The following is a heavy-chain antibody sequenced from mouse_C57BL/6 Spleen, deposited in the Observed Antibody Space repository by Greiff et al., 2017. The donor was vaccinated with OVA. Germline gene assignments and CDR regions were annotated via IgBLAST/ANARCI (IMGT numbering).Heavy chain of an antibody. V-gene: IGHV1-69*01. CDR1: GYTFTSYW. Sequence: QVQLQQPGAELVKPGASVKLSCKASGYTFTSYWMHWVKQRPGQGLEWIGEIDPSDSYTNYNQKFKGKSTLTVDKSSSTAYMQLSSLTSEDSAVYYCATGTSFAYWGQGTLVTVSA. CDR3: ATGTSFAY. D-gene: IGHD4-1*01. J-gene: IGHJ3*01. CDR2: IDPSDSYT.